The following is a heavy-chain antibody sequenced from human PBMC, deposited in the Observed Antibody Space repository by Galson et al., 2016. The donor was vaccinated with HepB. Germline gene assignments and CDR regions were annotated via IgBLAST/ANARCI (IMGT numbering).Heavy chain of an antibody. D-gene: IGHD3-10*01. CDR1: GFIVSSND. V-gene: IGHV3-53*01. CDR2: MSDSGGST. CDR3: ARRRGSGSHDY. J-gene: IGHJ4*02. Sequence: SLRLSCAASGFIVSSNDMSWVRQAPGKGLEWVSAMSDSGGSTYYADSVKGRFTISRDNSKNTLYLQMNSLGAEDTAIYYCARRRGSGSHDYWGQGTLVTVSS.